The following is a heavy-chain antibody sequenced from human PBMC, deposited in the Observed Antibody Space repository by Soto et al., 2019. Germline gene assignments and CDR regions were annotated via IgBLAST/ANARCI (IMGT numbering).Heavy chain of an antibody. V-gene: IGHV1-69*13. D-gene: IGHD6-19*01. CDR2: IIPIFGTA. J-gene: IGHJ4*02. CDR1: GRCFSSYA. Sequence: SGKVCGKGTGRCFSSYAKNWVRQAPGQGLEWMGGIIPIFGTANYAQKFQGRVTITADESTSTAYMELSSLRSEDTAVYYCARRGSQSSGWYYFDYWGQGTLVTVSS. CDR3: ARRGSQSSGWYYFDY.